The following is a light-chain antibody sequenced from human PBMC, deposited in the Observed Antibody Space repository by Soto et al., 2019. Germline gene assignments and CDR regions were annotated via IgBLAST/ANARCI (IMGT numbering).Light chain of an antibody. CDR2: DAS. V-gene: IGKV3-11*01. J-gene: IGKJ5*01. Sequence: EIVLTQSPATLSLPPGERATLSCRASQSVSSYLACYQQKPGQAPRLLIYDASNRATGIPARFSGSGSGTDFTLTISSLEPEDFAVYYCQQRGTFGQGTLLEIK. CDR1: QSVSSY. CDR3: QQRGT.